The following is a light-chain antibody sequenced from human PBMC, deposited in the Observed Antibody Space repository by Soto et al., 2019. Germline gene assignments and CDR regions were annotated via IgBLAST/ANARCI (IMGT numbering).Light chain of an antibody. CDR3: QQYGSSPGT. V-gene: IGKV3-20*01. CDR1: QSVSSNY. Sequence: EIVLTQSPGTLSLSPGERATLSCRASQSVSSNYLAWYQQKTGQAPRLLIHGASSRATGIPDRFSGSGSGTDFTHTISRLEPEDVAVYYCQQYGSSPGTFGQGTKVEIK. CDR2: GAS. J-gene: IGKJ1*01.